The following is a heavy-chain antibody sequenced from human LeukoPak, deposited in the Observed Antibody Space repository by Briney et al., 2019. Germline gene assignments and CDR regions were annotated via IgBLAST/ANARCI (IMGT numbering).Heavy chain of an antibody. CDR1: GFTFSDYA. CDR3: AKHYYDSSGYQK. J-gene: IGHJ4*02. CDR2: IGDSGAYT. D-gene: IGHD3-22*01. Sequence: GGSLRLSCAASGFTFSDYAMSWVRQPPGKGLQWVSTIGDSGAYTNSADSVKGRFAVSRDNSKNMLYLQMNSLRAEDTAIYYCAKHYYDSSGYQKWGQGTPVTVSS. V-gene: IGHV3-23*01.